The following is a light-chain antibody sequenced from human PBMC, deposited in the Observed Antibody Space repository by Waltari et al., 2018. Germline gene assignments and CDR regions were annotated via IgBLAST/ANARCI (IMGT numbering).Light chain of an antibody. V-gene: IGKV1-5*03. CDR1: QSISKW. CDR3: QQYNSYSLLS. Sequence: DIQMTQSPSTLSASVGDRVIFSCRASQSISKWLACYQQKPGKAPKLLIYKASTLESGVPSRFSCSGSGTEFTLTISSLQPEDVATYYCQQYNSYSLLSFGGGTKVEIK. J-gene: IGKJ4*01. CDR2: KAS.